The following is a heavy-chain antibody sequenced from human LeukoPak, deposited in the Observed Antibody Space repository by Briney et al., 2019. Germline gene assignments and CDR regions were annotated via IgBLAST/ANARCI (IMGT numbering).Heavy chain of an antibody. CDR2: ISYDGSNK. J-gene: IGHJ4*02. Sequence: GRSLRLSCAASGFTFSSYAMHWVCQAPGKGLEWVAVISYDGSNKYYADSVKGRFTISRDNPKNTLYLQMNSLRAEDTAVYYCARNWGSVYYDSSGILDYWGQATLVTVSS. V-gene: IGHV3-30-3*01. CDR3: ARNWGSVYYDSSGILDY. D-gene: IGHD3-22*01. CDR1: GFTFSSYA.